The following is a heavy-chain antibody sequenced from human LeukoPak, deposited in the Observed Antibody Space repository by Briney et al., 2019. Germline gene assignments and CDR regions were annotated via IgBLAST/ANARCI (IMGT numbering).Heavy chain of an antibody. D-gene: IGHD4-17*01. V-gene: IGHV4-59*11. J-gene: IGHJ3*02. CDR2: ISYVGST. CDR3: AREPSTETKVLNM. CDR1: GGPHRHHY. Sequence: SETPSLHRPCSGGPHRHHYWPWIRQPPGQGLEWMGYISYVGSTNYTPSLRGRVTISVDTSKNQFSLRLSSVTAADTAVYFCAREPSTETKVLNMWGQGTLVTVFS.